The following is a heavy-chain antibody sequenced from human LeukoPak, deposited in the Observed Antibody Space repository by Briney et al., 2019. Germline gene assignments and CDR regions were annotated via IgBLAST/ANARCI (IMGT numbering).Heavy chain of an antibody. CDR2: IYSGGST. J-gene: IGHJ4*02. CDR3: ASLVY. Sequence: GGSLRLSCAVSGITVSGNYMTWVRQAPGKGLDWVSAIYSGGSTYYADSVKGRFTISRDNSKNTLYLQMNSLRPEDTAVYYCASLVYWGQGTLVTVSS. V-gene: IGHV3-66*02. CDR1: GITVSGNY. D-gene: IGHD2-8*02.